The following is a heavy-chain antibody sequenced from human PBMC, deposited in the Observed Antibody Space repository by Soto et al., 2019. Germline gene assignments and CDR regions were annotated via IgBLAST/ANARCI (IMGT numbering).Heavy chain of an antibody. Sequence: ETLSLTCTVSGGSISSSSYYWGWIRQPPGKGLGWIGSIYYSGSTYYNPSLKSRVTISVDTSKNQFSLKLSSVTAADTAVYYCARQYSSSRSRADWFDPWGQGTLVTVSS. J-gene: IGHJ5*02. V-gene: IGHV4-39*01. CDR1: GGSISSSSYY. CDR3: ARQYSSSRSRADWFDP. D-gene: IGHD6-6*01. CDR2: IYYSGST.